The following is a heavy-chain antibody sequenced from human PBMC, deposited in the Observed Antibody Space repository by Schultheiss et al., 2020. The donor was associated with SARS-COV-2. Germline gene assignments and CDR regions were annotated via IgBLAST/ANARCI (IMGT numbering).Heavy chain of an antibody. CDR2: IYYSGST. CDR1: GGSISSYY. D-gene: IGHD3-3*01. J-gene: IGHJ6*02. V-gene: IGHV4-59*12. Sequence: SETLSLTCTVSGGSISSYYWSWIRQPPGKGLEWIGYIYYSGSTNYNPSLKSRVTISVDKSKNQFSLKLSSVTAADTAVYYCARDPVGTIFGVVINGYYGMDVWGQGTTVTVSS. CDR3: ARDPVGTIFGVVINGYYGMDV.